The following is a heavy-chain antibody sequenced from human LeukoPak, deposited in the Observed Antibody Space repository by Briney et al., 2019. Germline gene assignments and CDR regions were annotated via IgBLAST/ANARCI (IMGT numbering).Heavy chain of an antibody. Sequence: GGSLRLSCAVSGFTSSNHWMGWVRQAPGKGLEWVANIKEDGSEKYYVDSVKGRFTISRDNAKNSLHLQMNSLRAEDTAVYYCARYRGLGGGYYFDYWGQGTLVTVSS. D-gene: IGHD5-12*01. CDR2: IKEDGSEK. V-gene: IGHV3-7*04. CDR1: GFTSSNHW. CDR3: ARYRGLGGGYYFDY. J-gene: IGHJ4*02.